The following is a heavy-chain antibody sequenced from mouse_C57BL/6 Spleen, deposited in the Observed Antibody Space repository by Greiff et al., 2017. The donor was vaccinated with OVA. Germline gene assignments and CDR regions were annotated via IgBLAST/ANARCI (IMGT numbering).Heavy chain of an antibody. J-gene: IGHJ4*01. V-gene: IGHV1-82*01. Sequence: QVQLQQSGPELVKPGASVKISCKASGYAFSSSWMNWVKQRPGKGLEWIGRIYPGDGDTNYNGKFKGKATLTADKSSSTAYMQLSSLTSEDSAVYFCARSHYDYDVNYAMDYWGQGTSGTVSS. CDR3: ARSHYDYDVNYAMDY. CDR1: GYAFSSSW. CDR2: IYPGDGDT. D-gene: IGHD2-4*01.